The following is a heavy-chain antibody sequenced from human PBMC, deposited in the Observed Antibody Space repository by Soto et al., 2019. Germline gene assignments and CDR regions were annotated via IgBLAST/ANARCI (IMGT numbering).Heavy chain of an antibody. CDR2: MRSRVNSYVT. CDR1: GFTFTDSD. Sequence: VGSLRLSCAASGFTFTDSDIHWIRHASGKGEEWGGRMRSRVNSYVTPYAESVQGRFTISRDDSKNTAYLQMNSLKPEDTAVYYCTRQLRAGTWNDVYYFDYWGQGTLVTVSS. CDR3: TRQLRAGTWNDVYYFDY. J-gene: IGHJ4*02. V-gene: IGHV3-73*01. D-gene: IGHD1-1*01.